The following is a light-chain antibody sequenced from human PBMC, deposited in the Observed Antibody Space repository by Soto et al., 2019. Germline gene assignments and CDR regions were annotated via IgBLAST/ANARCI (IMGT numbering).Light chain of an antibody. J-gene: IGLJ3*02. V-gene: IGLV2-14*01. CDR1: NRDVGSYNV. CDR3: SSYATPSAPV. Sequence: QSALTQPASVSGSPGQSITISCTGTNRDVGSYNVVSWYQERPGEAPQLIISEVRKRPSGISYRFIGSKSGKTSSLTISGLPAEDEDDYYGSSYATPSAPVFGGGTKVTVL. CDR2: EVR.